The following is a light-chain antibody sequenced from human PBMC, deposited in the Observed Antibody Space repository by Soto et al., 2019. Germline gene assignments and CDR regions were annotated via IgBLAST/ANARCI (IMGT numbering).Light chain of an antibody. CDR1: QSIRTY. Sequence: DIQMTQSPSSLSASLGDRVTVTCRASQSIRTYLNWFQQRPGKAPTLLIYGAYTLQDRVPSRFSGSGSETEFTIHISSLQHEDFATYYSQPSFGAPQTFGQGTRVDIK. CDR2: GAY. V-gene: IGKV1-39*01. J-gene: IGKJ1*01. CDR3: QPSFGAPQT.